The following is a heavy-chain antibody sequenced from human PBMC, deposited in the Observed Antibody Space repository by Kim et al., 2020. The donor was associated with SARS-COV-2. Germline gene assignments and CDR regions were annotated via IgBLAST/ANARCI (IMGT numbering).Heavy chain of an antibody. V-gene: IGHV1-3*01. D-gene: IGHD4-4*01. CDR1: GYTFTSYA. CDR3: AREASLQEYFQH. CDR2: INAGNGNT. J-gene: IGHJ1*01. Sequence: ASVKVSCKASGYTFTSYAMHWVRQAPGQRLEWMGWINAGNGNTKYSQKFQGRVTITRDTSASTAYMELSSLRSEDTAVYYCAREASLQEYFQHWGQGTLVTVSS.